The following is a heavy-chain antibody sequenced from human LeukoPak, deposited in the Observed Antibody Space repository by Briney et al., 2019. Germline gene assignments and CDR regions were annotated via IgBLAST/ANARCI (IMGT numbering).Heavy chain of an antibody. V-gene: IGHV4-4*07. CDR2: IYTSGST. D-gene: IGHD1-26*01. CDR3: ARDRWELPSDY. J-gene: IGHJ4*02. CDR1: GGSISSYY. Sequence: SETLSLTCTVSGGSISSYYWSWIRQPAGKGLGWIGRIYTSGSTNYNPSLKSRVTMSVDTSKNQFSLKLSSVTAADTAVYYCARDRWELPSDYWGQGTLVTVSS.